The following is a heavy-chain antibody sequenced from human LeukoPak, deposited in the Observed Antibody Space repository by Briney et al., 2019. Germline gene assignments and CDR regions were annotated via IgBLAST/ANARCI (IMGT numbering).Heavy chain of an antibody. CDR3: AKLDFDY. V-gene: IGHV3-7*03. CDR1: GFTFGKYW. CDR2: IKLDGSEK. J-gene: IGHJ4*02. Sequence: GGSLRLSCVASGFTFGKYWMSWVRQAPGKGLEWVANIKLDGSEKNYVDSVKGRFTISRDNTKNSLYLQMSSLRAEDTAVYYCAKLDFDYWGQGTLVTVSS. D-gene: IGHD4-23*01.